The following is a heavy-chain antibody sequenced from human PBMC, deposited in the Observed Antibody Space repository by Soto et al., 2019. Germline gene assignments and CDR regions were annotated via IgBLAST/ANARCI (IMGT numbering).Heavy chain of an antibody. Sequence: EVHLVESGGGLVQPGGSLRLSCAASGFTFSNYWMTWVRQAPGNGLEWVANIKQDGGAKYYVDSVKGRFTISRDNAKNSLYLQMSSLRAEDTAVYYCAKAIYGGNSDFGYWGQGTLVTVSS. CDR2: IKQDGGAK. J-gene: IGHJ4*02. CDR1: GFTFSNYW. CDR3: AKAIYGGNSDFGY. D-gene: IGHD4-17*01. V-gene: IGHV3-7*03.